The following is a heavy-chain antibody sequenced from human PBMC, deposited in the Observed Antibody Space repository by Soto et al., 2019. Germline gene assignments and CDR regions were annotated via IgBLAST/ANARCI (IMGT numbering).Heavy chain of an antibody. CDR2: ITNTGGDS. J-gene: IGHJ4*02. Sequence: PGGSLRLSCAASGFTFSNNAMTWVRQAPGKGLEWVSVITNTGGDSLYADSVKGRFTISRDNFKNTLYLQMNGLRAEDTAIYYCARASGESYPGSRVFDSWGQGTRVTVSS. CDR1: GFTFSNNA. D-gene: IGHD3-10*01. V-gene: IGHV3-23*01. CDR3: ARASGESYPGSRVFDS.